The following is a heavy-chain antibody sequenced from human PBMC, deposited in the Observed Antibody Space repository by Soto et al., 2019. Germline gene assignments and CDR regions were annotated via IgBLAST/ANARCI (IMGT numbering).Heavy chain of an antibody. CDR1: GFTFSNAW. CDR3: TTDLYCTNGVCYYLGYYYYGMDV. Sequence: GSLRLSCAASGFTFSNAWMSWVRQAPGKGLEWVGRIKSKTDGGTTDYAAPVKGRFTISRDDSKNTLYLQMNSLKTEDTAVYYCTTDLYCTNGVCYYLGYYYYGMDVWGQGTTVTVSS. J-gene: IGHJ6*02. CDR2: IKSKTDGGTT. D-gene: IGHD2-8*01. V-gene: IGHV3-15*01.